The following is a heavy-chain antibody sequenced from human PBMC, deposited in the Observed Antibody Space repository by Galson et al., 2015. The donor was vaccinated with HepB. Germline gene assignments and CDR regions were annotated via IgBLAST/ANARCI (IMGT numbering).Heavy chain of an antibody. J-gene: IGHJ4*02. CDR2: ISAYNGNT. CDR3: ARGPYRVGATTALDY. CDR1: GYTFTSYG. V-gene: IGHV1-18*01. D-gene: IGHD1-26*01. Sequence: SVKVSCKASGYTFTSYGISWVRQAPGQGLEWMGWISAYNGNTNYAQKLQGRVTMTTDTSTSTAYMELRSLRSDDTAVYYCARGPYRVGATTALDYWGQGTLVTVSS.